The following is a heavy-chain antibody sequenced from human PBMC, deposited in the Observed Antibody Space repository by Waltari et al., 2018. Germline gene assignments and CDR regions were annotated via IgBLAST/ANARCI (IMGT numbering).Heavy chain of an antibody. J-gene: IGHJ5*02. CDR2: INPNRGGT. CDR3: ARDPLYCSSTSCYSSWFDP. CDR1: GYTFTGYY. D-gene: IGHD2-2*01. Sequence: QVQLVQSGAEVKKPGASVKVSCKASGYTFTGYYMHWVRQAPGQGLEWMGWINPNRGGTNYAQKCQGRVTMTRDTSISTAYMELSRLRSDDTAVYYCARDPLYCSSTSCYSSWFDPWGQGTLVTVSS. V-gene: IGHV1-2*02.